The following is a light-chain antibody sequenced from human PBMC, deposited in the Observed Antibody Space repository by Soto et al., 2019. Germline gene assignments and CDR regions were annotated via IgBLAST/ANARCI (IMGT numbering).Light chain of an antibody. Sequence: QSALTQPPSASGSPGQSVTISCTGTSSDVGGYKYVSWYQQHPGKAPKLLIYSNNQRPSGVPDRFSGSKSGTSASLAISGLRSEDEADYYCAAWDDSLGGYSVFGTGTKVTVL. CDR2: SNN. V-gene: IGLV1-47*02. CDR1: SSDVGGYKY. CDR3: AAWDDSLGGYSV. J-gene: IGLJ1*01.